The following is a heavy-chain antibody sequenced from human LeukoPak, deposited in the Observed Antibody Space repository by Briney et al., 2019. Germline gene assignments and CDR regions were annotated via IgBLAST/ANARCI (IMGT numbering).Heavy chain of an antibody. Sequence: SETLSLTCAVSSVSINSSNWWSWVRQPPGKGLEWIGEIYPSGSTNYNPSLKSRVTMSVDESKNEFSLKLTSVTAADTAVYYCARFHTSSWFFDSWGQGILVTVSS. CDR1: SVSINSSNW. J-gene: IGHJ4*02. D-gene: IGHD6-13*01. V-gene: IGHV4-4*02. CDR2: IYPSGST. CDR3: ARFHTSSWFFDS.